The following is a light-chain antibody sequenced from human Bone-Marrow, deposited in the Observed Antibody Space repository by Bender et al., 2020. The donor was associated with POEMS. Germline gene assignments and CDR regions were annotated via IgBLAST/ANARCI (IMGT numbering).Light chain of an antibody. CDR2: DVS. Sequence: QSALTQPASVSGSPGQSITIACTGTSRDVGGYNYVSWYQQHPGKAPKLMIFDVSNRPSGVSNRFSGSKSGNTASLTISGLQAEDEADYYCGSYTSSSTQRFGGGTKVTVL. CDR1: SRDVGGYNY. CDR3: GSYTSSSTQR. J-gene: IGLJ3*02. V-gene: IGLV2-14*03.